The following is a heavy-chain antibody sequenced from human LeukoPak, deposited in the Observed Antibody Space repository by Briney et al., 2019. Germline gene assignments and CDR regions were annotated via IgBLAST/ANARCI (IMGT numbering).Heavy chain of an antibody. CDR2: IIPILGIA. V-gene: IGHV1-69*04. D-gene: IGHD3/OR15-3a*01. J-gene: IGHJ6*02. CDR1: GGTFSSYA. CDR3: ARDWTAMTPPYYYYYGMDV. Sequence: SVKVSCKASGGTFSSYAISWVRQAPGQGLEWMGRIIPILGIANYAQKFQGRVTITADKSTSTAYMELSSRRSEDTAVYYCARDWTAMTPPYYYYYGMDVWGQGTTVTVSS.